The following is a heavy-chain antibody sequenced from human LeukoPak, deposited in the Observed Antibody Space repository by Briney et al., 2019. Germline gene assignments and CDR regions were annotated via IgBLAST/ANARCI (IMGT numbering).Heavy chain of an antibody. J-gene: IGHJ4*02. D-gene: IGHD2-15*01. CDR2: SSGRGGST. Sequence: PGASLRLSCAASGFTFSSAAMSWVRQAPGEGLEWVSGSSGRGGSTYYADSVKGRFTISRDNSKNTLYLQMNSLRAEDTAVYYCAKDRQCYPYYLDYWGRGTRVT. V-gene: IGHV3-23*01. CDR1: GFTFSSAA. CDR3: AKDRQCYPYYLDY.